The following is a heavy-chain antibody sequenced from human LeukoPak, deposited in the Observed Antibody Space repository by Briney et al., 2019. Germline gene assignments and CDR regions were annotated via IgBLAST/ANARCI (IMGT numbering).Heavy chain of an antibody. V-gene: IGHV4-39*07. Sequence: SETLSLTCTVSGGSISSGGYYWSWIRQPPGKGLEWIGKINHSGSTNYNPSLKSRVTISVDTSKNQFSLKVSSVTAADTAVYYCARDKIGGINFDYWGQGTLITVSA. CDR3: ARDKIGGINFDY. CDR2: INHSGST. CDR1: GGSISSGGYY. J-gene: IGHJ4*01. D-gene: IGHD2/OR15-2a*01.